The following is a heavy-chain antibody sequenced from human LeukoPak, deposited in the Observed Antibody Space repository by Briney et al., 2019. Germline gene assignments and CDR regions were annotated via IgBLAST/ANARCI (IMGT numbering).Heavy chain of an antibody. D-gene: IGHD3-16*01. Sequence: SETLSLTCTVSGASISSHYWSWIRQPPGKGLEWIGYVYYSGGTNYNPSLKSRVTISVDTSKNQFSLRLSSVTAADTAVYFCAREHLGRFDYWGQGTLVTVSS. V-gene: IGHV4-59*11. CDR2: VYYSGGT. CDR3: AREHLGRFDY. J-gene: IGHJ4*02. CDR1: GASISSHY.